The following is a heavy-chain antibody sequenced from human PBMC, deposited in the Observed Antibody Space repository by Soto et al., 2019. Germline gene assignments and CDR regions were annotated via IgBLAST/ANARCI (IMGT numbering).Heavy chain of an antibody. J-gene: IGHJ4*02. CDR2: IKSRTDGGTT. CDR3: TTDDPINKY. Sequence: AGGSLRLSCAASGFIFSNAWMSWVRQAPGKGLEWVGRIKSRTDGGTTDYAAPVKGRFIISRDDSKNTLYLQMDSLKTEDTALYYCTTDDPINKYWGQGTLVTVSS. CDR1: GFIFSNAW. V-gene: IGHV3-15*01.